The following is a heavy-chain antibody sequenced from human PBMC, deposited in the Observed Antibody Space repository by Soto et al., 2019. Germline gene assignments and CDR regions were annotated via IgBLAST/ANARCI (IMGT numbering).Heavy chain of an antibody. CDR3: AKDDMYNWQTIDY. V-gene: IGHV3-30*18. D-gene: IGHD1-20*01. CDR2: ISYDGSDR. Sequence: GGSLRLSCAASGFTFTSHGMHWVRQAPGKGLEWVAVISYDGSDRYYVDSVKGRFTISRDNSKNTLYLQMNSLRAEDTVFYYCAKDDMYNWQTIDYWGQGTLVTVSS. J-gene: IGHJ4*02. CDR1: GFTFTSHG.